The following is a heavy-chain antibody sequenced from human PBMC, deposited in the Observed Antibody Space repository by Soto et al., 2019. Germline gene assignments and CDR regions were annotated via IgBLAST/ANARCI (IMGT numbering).Heavy chain of an antibody. CDR1: GFTFSSYS. J-gene: IGHJ3*02. CDR2: ITSSSSTI. D-gene: IGHD3-22*01. Sequence: GGSLRLSCAASGFTFSSYSMNWVRQAPGKGLEWVSYITSSSSTIYYADSVKGRFTISRDNAKNSLYLQMNSLRDEDTAVYYCARDIPGANYYDSSGYYNVGAFDIWGQGTMVTVSS. V-gene: IGHV3-48*02. CDR3: ARDIPGANYYDSSGYYNVGAFDI.